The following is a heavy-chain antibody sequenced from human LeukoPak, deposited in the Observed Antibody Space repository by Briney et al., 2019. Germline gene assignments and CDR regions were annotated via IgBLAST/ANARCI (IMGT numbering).Heavy chain of an antibody. CDR2: LSYDGSNK. Sequence: PGRSLRLSCAASGFTFSSYAMHWVRQAPGKGLEWVAVLSYDGSNKYYADSVKGRFTISRDNSKNTLYLQMNSLRAEDTAVYYCARVIVVVPAAGGGDYWGQGTLVTVSS. D-gene: IGHD2-2*01. J-gene: IGHJ4*02. CDR1: GFTFSSYA. V-gene: IGHV3-30*04. CDR3: ARVIVVVPAAGGGDY.